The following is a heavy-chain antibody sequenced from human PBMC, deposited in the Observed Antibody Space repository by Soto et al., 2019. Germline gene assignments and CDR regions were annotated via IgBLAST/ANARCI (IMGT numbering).Heavy chain of an antibody. CDR1: GGSISSSSYY. J-gene: IGHJ3*02. D-gene: IGHD3-10*01. Sequence: SETLSLTCTVSGGSISSSSYYWGWIRQPPGKGLEWIGSIYYSGSTYYNPSLKSRVTISVDTPKNQFSLKLSSVTAADTAVYYCAGTRPTYYYGSGSYYNSPGSPNDTFDIWGQGTMVTVSS. CDR3: AGTRPTYYYGSGSYYNSPGSPNDTFDI. CDR2: IYYSGST. V-gene: IGHV4-39*01.